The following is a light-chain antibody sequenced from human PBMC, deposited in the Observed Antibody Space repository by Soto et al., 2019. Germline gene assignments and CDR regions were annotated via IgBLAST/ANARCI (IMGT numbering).Light chain of an antibody. J-gene: IGKJ2*01. CDR3: QQYGSSPLYT. CDR2: GAS. CDR1: QSVSSSH. Sequence: EIVLTQSPGTLSLSPGERATLSCRASQSVSSSHLAWYQQKPGQAPRLLIYGASSRATGIPDRFIGSGSGTDFTLNISRLEPEDFAVYYCQQYGSSPLYTFGQGTKLEIK. V-gene: IGKV3-20*01.